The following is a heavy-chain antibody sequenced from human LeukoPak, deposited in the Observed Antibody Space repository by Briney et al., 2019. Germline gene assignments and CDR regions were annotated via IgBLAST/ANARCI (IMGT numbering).Heavy chain of an antibody. J-gene: IGHJ6*03. V-gene: IGHV1-2*02. D-gene: IGHD6-13*01. CDR3: AREAWQLVRDYYYYMDV. CDR1: GYTFTGYY. CDR2: INPNSGGT. Sequence: GASVKVSCKASGYTFTGYYMHWVRQAPGQGLEWMGWINPNSGGTNYAQKFQGRVTMTRDTSISTAYMELSRLRSDDTAVYYCAREAWQLVRDYYYYMDVWGKGTTVTVSS.